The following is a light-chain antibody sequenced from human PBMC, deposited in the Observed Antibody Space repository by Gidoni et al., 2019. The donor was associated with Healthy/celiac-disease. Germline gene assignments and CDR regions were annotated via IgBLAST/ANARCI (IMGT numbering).Light chain of an antibody. CDR3: QQSYSTPFT. V-gene: IGKV1-39*01. CDR1: QSISSY. J-gene: IGKJ4*01. CDR2: AAS. Sequence: DIQMTQSPSSLSASVGDRVTITCRASQSISSYLNWYQQKPGKAPKLLIYAASSLQRGVPSRFSGSGSGTDCTLTISSLQPEDFATYYCQQSYSTPFTFGGGTKVEIK.